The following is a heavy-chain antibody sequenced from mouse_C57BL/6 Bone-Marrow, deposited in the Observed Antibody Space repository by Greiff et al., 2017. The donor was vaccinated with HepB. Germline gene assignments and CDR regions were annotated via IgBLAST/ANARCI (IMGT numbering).Heavy chain of an antibody. D-gene: IGHD1-1*01. V-gene: IGHV5-16*01. Sequence: EVQLVESEGGLVQPGSSMKLSCTASGFTFSDYYMAWVRQVPEKGLEWVANINYDGSSTYYLDSLKSRFIISRDNAKNILYLQMSSLKSEDTATYYCARETGTTVVAHWYFDVRGTGTTVTVSS. CDR3: ARETGTTVVAHWYFDV. J-gene: IGHJ1*03. CDR2: INYDGSST. CDR1: GFTFSDYY.